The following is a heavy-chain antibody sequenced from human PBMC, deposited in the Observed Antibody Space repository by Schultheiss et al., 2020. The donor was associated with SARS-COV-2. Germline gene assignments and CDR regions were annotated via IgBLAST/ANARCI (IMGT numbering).Heavy chain of an antibody. J-gene: IGHJ6*02. CDR2: INHSGST. Sequence: SETLSLTCVVYGGSFNGYYWTWTRQAPGKGLEWIGEINHSGSTNYNPSLKSRVTISVDTSKNQFSLKLSSVTAADTAVYYCARTKQPRPYYGMDVWGQGTTVTVSS. D-gene: IGHD6-13*01. CDR3: ARTKQPRPYYGMDV. CDR1: GGSFNGYY. V-gene: IGHV4-34*01.